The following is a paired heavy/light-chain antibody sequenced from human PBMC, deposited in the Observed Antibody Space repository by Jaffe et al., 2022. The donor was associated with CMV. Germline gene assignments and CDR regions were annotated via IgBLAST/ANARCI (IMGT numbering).Heavy chain of an antibody. D-gene: IGHD6-13*01. Sequence: EVQLVQSGAEVKKPGESLKISCKASGYTFNDYWIAWVRQMSGKGLEWMGIIYPGDSDTRYSPSFQGQVTISADKSISTTYLQWSSLKASDSAIYYCVRHLREGGIVAAGLGAYWGQGTLVTVSS. CDR1: GYTFNDYW. V-gene: IGHV5-51*01. CDR3: VRHLREGGIVAAGLGAY. CDR2: IYPGDSDT. J-gene: IGHJ4*02.
Light chain of an antibody. V-gene: IGLV1-44*01. CDR3: ASWDDSLNAWV. CDR1: SSNIRTNS. Sequence: QSVLTQPPSASGTPGQRVTISCSGSSSNIRTNSVNWYQQLPGTAPKLLIYTNNQRPSGVPDRFSGSKSGTSASLAISGLQSEDEADYYCASWDDSLNAWVFGGGTMLTVL. J-gene: IGLJ3*02. CDR2: TNN.